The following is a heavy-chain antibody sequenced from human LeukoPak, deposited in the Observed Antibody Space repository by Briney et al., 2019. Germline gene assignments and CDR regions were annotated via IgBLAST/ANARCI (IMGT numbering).Heavy chain of an antibody. CDR3: ATSSDTASAY. V-gene: IGHV4-59*08. CDR1: GGSISSYY. Sequence: PSETLSLTCTVSGGSISSYYWSWIRQPSGKGLEWIGYVYYTGSTNYNPSLKSRVTISVDTSKNQFSLKLSSVTAADTAVYYCATSSDTASAYWGQGTLVTVSS. D-gene: IGHD5-18*01. CDR2: VYYTGST. J-gene: IGHJ4*02.